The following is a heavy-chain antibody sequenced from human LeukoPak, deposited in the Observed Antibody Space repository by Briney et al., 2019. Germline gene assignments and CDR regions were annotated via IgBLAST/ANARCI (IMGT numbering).Heavy chain of an antibody. J-gene: IGHJ4*02. CDR2: IYPGDSDT. D-gene: IGHD4-17*01. Sequence: GESLKISWKGSGYSFNSYGIGWVRQMPGKGLEWMGNIYPGDSDTRYSPSFQGQVTISADKSISTAYLQWSSLKASDTAMYYCASTRYGDYYFDYWGQGTLVTVSS. CDR3: ASTRYGDYYFDY. CDR1: GYSFNSYG. V-gene: IGHV5-51*01.